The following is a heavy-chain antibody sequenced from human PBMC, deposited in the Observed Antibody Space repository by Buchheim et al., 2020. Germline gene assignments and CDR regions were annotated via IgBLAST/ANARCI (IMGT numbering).Heavy chain of an antibody. Sequence: EVQLVESGGGLVKPGGSLRLSCAASGFTFSNAWMSWVRQAPGKGLEWVGRIKSKTDGGTTDYAAPVKGRFTISRDDSKKTLYLQMNSLKTEDTAVYYCTTDFWSGYWLGDYYYGMDVRGQGTT. CDR3: TTDFWSGYWLGDYYYGMDV. J-gene: IGHJ6*02. CDR1: GFTFSNAW. CDR2: IKSKTDGGTT. D-gene: IGHD3-3*01. V-gene: IGHV3-15*01.